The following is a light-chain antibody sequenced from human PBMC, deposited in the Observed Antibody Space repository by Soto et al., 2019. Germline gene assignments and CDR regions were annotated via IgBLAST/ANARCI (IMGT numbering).Light chain of an antibody. CDR1: QTVSSSY. V-gene: IGKV3-20*01. J-gene: IGKJ4*01. CDR2: GAA. CDR3: QQYGSSPTA. Sequence: EMVLTQSPGTLSLSPGERATLSCRASQTVSSSYLAWYQQKPGQAPRLLIYGAAIRATGISDRFSGSGSGTDFTLTISRLEPEDFAVYYCQQYGSSPTAFGGGTKVEI.